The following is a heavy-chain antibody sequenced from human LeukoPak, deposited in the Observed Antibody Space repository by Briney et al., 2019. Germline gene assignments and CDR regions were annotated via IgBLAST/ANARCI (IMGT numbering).Heavy chain of an antibody. D-gene: IGHD3-22*01. CDR1: GFTFSSYA. V-gene: IGHV3-23*01. CDR3: TRVMWDSSGYPIDY. Sequence: GGSLRLSCAASGFTFSSYAMSWVRQAPGKGLEWVSAISGSGDSTYYGDSVKGRFTISRDNSKNTLYLQMNSLRAEDAAVYYCTRVMWDSSGYPIDYWGQGSLVTVSS. CDR2: ISGSGDST. J-gene: IGHJ4*02.